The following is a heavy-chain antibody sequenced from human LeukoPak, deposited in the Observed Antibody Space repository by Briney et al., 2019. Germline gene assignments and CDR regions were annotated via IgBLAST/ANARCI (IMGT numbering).Heavy chain of an antibody. CDR3: ARGLPYCSSTSCHGIDP. CDR1: GGSISSGGYS. J-gene: IGHJ5*02. CDR2: IYYSGST. D-gene: IGHD2-2*01. V-gene: IGHV4-30-2*05. Sequence: PSETLSLTCAVSGGSISSGGYSWSWIRQPPGKGLEWIGYIYYSGSTYYNPSLKSRVTISVDTSKNQFSLKLSSVTAADTAVYYCARGLPYCSSTSCHGIDPWGQGTLVTVSS.